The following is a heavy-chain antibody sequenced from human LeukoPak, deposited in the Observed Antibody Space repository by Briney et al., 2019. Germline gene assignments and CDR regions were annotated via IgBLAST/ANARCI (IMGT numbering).Heavy chain of an antibody. D-gene: IGHD3-22*01. J-gene: IGHJ5*02. CDR2: IIPILGIA. V-gene: IGHV1-69*04. Sequence: ASVKVSCKASGGTFSSYAISWVRQAPGQGLEWMGRIIPILGIANYAQNFEGRVTINADKSTRTAHMELSSVGSEETAVYYCANMKGVVEYYYYSSGYYEKDHWFDPWGQGTLVTVSS. CDR1: GGTFSSYA. CDR3: ANMKGVVEYYYYSSGYYEKDHWFDP.